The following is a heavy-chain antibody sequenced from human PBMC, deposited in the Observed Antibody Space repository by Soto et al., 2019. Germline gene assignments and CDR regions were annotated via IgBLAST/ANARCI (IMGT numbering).Heavy chain of an antibody. CDR2: ISGSGGST. CDR1: GFTFSIYA. J-gene: IGHJ5*02. Sequence: PGGSLRLSCAASGFTFSIYAMSWVRQAPGKGLEWVSTISGSGGSTYYADSVKGRFTISRDNSKNTLYLQMNSLRAEDTAVYYCAKDFNWNYAWFDPWGQGTLVTVSS. CDR3: AKDFNWNYAWFDP. D-gene: IGHD1-7*01. V-gene: IGHV3-23*01.